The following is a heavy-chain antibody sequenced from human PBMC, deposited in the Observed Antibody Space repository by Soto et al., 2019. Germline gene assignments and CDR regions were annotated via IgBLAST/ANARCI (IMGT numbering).Heavy chain of an antibody. Sequence: QVQLVESGGGVVQPGGSLRLSCAASGFSFSNYGMHWARQAPGKGLEWVAGIWYDGSNKHYADSVKGRFTISRDNSKNTLSLQMNNLRDEDTAVYYCARGLGYNAGAFDSWGQGTLVTVSS. J-gene: IGHJ4*02. CDR2: IWYDGSNK. CDR1: GFSFSNYG. CDR3: ARGLGYNAGAFDS. D-gene: IGHD5-18*01. V-gene: IGHV3-33*01.